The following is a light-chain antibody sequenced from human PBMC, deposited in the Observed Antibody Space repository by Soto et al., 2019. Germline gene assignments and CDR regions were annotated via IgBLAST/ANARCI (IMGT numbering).Light chain of an antibody. CDR3: QHYHSFPHT. V-gene: IGKV1-5*01. J-gene: IGKJ2*01. Sequence: DVQMTQSPSTLSASVGQRVTITCRASQSNGVRLAWYHQRPGKAPRLLIYDASSVESGVPSRFSGSRSGTNFTLAISSLQPEDFVTYYCQHYHSFPHTFGQGTKLEIK. CDR2: DAS. CDR1: QSNGVR.